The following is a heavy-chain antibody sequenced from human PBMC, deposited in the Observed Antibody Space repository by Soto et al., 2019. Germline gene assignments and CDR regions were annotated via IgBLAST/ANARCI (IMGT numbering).Heavy chain of an antibody. Sequence: SETLSLTCAVYGGSVNGYYWNWLRQPAGRGLEGIGEINHTGGTHYNPSLKRRVTMSVGRAKTQFSLRLSSVTAADTAIYYCARGKERIKLWFSITPHRSSGPVMDVWGQGTTVTVSS. J-gene: IGHJ6*01. D-gene: IGHD5-18*01. CDR3: ARGKERIKLWFSITPHRSSGPVMDV. CDR1: GGSVNGYY. V-gene: IGHV4-34*01. CDR2: INHTGGT.